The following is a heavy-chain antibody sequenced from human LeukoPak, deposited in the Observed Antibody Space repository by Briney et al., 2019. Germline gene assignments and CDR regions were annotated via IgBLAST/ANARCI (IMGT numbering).Heavy chain of an antibody. D-gene: IGHD4-17*01. CDR2: ISAYNGNT. J-gene: IGHJ4*02. Sequence: ASVKVSCKASGYTFISYVICWVRQAPGQGLEWMGWISAYNGNTNYAQNLQGRVTMTTDTSTRTAYMELRSLRSDDTAVYFCVRDNYGDYGGDYCRQGTLVTVSS. CDR1: GYTFISYV. V-gene: IGHV1-18*01. CDR3: VRDNYGDYGGDY.